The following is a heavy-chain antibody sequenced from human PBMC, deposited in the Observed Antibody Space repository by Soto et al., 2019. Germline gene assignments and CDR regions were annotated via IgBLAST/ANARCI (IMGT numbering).Heavy chain of an antibody. V-gene: IGHV3-30-3*01. CDR3: ARGASDFCVGYPEIHFFDS. D-gene: IGHD3-3*01. Sequence: QVLLVESGGGVVQPGGSLRLSCAASDFTFSTYPMHWVRQAPGKGLEWVAVISHDEGNKYYGDSMKGRFTISRDNSKNTLYLQMNSLRGDDTAVYYCARGASDFCVGYPEIHFFDSWGQGTLGTVSS. CDR1: DFTFSTYP. J-gene: IGHJ4*02. CDR2: ISHDEGNK.